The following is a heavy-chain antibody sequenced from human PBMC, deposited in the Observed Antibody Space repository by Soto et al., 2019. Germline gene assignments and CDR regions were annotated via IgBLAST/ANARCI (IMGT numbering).Heavy chain of an antibody. CDR2: IVVGSAST. Sequence: QMQLLQSGPEVKKPGTSVKVSCKASGFTFSRSAIQWVRQARGQRLEWIGWIVVGSASTNYAQKFQGRVALSRDMSTNTAYMELSSLTSEEPAVYYCAAALPGPPGYYGLDVWGRGTPVTVSS. CDR1: GFTFSRSA. CDR3: AAALPGPPGYYGLDV. J-gene: IGHJ6*02. V-gene: IGHV1-58*02. D-gene: IGHD2-21*01.